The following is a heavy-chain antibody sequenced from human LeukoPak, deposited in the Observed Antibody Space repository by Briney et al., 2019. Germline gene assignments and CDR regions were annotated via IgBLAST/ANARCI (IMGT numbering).Heavy chain of an antibody. D-gene: IGHD2-2*01. CDR3: ARGVVQAAMYYYYYYMDV. V-gene: IGHV1-69*05. CDR2: IIPMFGTA. J-gene: IGHJ6*03. Sequence: ASVKLSCKASGGTFNSYAITRVRQAPGQGLEWMGGIIPMFGTANYAQKFQGRVSITTDESTTTAYMELSSLRSEDTAVYYCARGVVQAAMYYYYYYMDVWGKGTTVTVCS. CDR1: GGTFNSYA.